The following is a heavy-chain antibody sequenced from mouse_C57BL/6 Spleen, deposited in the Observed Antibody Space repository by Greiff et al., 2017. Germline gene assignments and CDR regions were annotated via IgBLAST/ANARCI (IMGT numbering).Heavy chain of an antibody. J-gene: IGHJ2*01. CDR3: AQRSIITTVVAHYGC. D-gene: IGHD1-1*01. CDR2: IDPANGNT. V-gene: IGHV14-3*01. CDR1: GFNIKNTY. Sequence: EVQLQESVAELVRPGASVKLSCTASGFNIKNTYMHWVKQRPEQGLEWIGRIDPANGNTKYAPKFQGKATITADTSSNTAYLQLSSLTSEDTAIYYCAQRSIITTVVAHYGCWGQGATLTVSS.